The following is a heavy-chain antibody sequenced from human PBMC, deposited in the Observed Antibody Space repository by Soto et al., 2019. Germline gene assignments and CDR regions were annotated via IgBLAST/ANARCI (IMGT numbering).Heavy chain of an antibody. Sequence: QVQLQESGPGLVKPSQTLSLTCTVSGGSISSGGYYWSWIRLHPGKGLEWIGYIYYSGSTYYNPSLKCRVTLSVDTSKNQFSLKLSSVTAADTAVYYCARRYSSGFDYWGQGTLVTVSS. CDR3: ARRYSSGFDY. D-gene: IGHD6-19*01. CDR2: IYYSGST. J-gene: IGHJ4*02. CDR1: GGSISSGGYY. V-gene: IGHV4-31*03.